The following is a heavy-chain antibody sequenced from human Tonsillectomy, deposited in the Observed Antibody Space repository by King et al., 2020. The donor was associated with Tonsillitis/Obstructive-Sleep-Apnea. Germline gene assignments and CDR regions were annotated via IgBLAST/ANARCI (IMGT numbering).Heavy chain of an antibody. V-gene: IGHV4-59*01. D-gene: IGHD5-18*01. Sequence: QLQESGPGLVKPSETLSLTCTVSGGSISSYYWSWIRQPPGKGLEWIGYIYYSGSTAYNPSLKSRVTMSVDTSKNQFSLKLSSVTAADTAVYYCARVGYSYGSDYWGQGTLVTVSS. J-gene: IGHJ4*02. CDR2: IYYSGST. CDR1: GGSISSYY. CDR3: ARVGYSYGSDY.